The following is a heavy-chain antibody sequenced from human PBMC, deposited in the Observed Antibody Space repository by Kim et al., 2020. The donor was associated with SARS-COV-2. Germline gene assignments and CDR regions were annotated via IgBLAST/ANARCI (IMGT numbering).Heavy chain of an antibody. D-gene: IGHD3-9*01. V-gene: IGHV3-30*04. CDR2: ISYDGSNK. J-gene: IGHJ4*02. CDR3: ARALYYDIWEFDY. CDR1: GFTFSMYA. Sequence: GGSLRLSCAASGFTFSMYAMHWVRQAPGKGLEWVAAISYDGSNKHYADSVKGRFTISRDNSKNTLYLQMNSLRAEDTAVYYCARALYYDIWEFDYWGQGTLVTVSS.